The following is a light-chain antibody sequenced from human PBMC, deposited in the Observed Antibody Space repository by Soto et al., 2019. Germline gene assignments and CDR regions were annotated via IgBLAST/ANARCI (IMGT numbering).Light chain of an antibody. CDR3: QQRTDWPPVYT. V-gene: IGKV3D-20*02. J-gene: IGKJ2*01. CDR2: GAA. Sequence: DIVLTQSPGTLSLSPGEKATLSCRASQSVRSNYVAWHQQKPGQAPRLLIYGAASRANGIPDRFSGSGSGTDFTLTISSLEPEDFAVYYCQQRTDWPPVYTFGQGTKLEIK. CDR1: QSVRSNY.